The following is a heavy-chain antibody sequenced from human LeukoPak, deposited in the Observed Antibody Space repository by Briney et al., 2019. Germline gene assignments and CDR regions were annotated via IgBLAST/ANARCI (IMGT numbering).Heavy chain of an antibody. Sequence: SETLSLTRTVSGGSISSSSYYWGWIRQPPGKGLEWIGSIYYSGSTYYNPSLKSRVTISVDTSKNQFSLKLSSVTAADTAVYYCAGRKYKWELPVGYYFDYWGQGTLVTVSS. CDR1: GGSISSSSYY. D-gene: IGHD1-26*01. V-gene: IGHV4-39*01. CDR2: IYYSGST. CDR3: AGRKYKWELPVGYYFDY. J-gene: IGHJ4*02.